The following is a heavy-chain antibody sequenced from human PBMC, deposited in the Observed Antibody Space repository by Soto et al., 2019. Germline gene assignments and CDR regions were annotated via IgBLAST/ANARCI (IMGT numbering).Heavy chain of an antibody. CDR3: ATHPSSGY. CDR2: IYSGGDT. Sequence: EVQLVESGGGLVQPGGSLRLSCAASGFTVSNNYMNWVRQAPGKGLEWVSVIYSGGDTYYADSVKGRFTISRDNSKNTLSLQMNSVRAEDTAIYYCATHPSSGYWGQGTLVTVSS. CDR1: GFTVSNNY. D-gene: IGHD6-25*01. V-gene: IGHV3-66*01. J-gene: IGHJ4*02.